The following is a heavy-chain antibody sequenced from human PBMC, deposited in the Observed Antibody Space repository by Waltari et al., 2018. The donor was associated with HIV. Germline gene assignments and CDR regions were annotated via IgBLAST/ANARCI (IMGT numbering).Heavy chain of an antibody. CDR2: INAGNGNT. J-gene: IGHJ4*02. V-gene: IGHV1-3*01. Sequence: QVQFVQSGAEVKKPGASVKVSCKASGYTFTSYAMHWVRQAPGQRLEWMGWINAGNGNTKYSQKFQGRVTITRDTSASTAYMELSSLRSEDTAVYYCARDLGGATGHFDYWGQGTLVTVSS. D-gene: IGHD1-26*01. CDR1: GYTFTSYA. CDR3: ARDLGGATGHFDY.